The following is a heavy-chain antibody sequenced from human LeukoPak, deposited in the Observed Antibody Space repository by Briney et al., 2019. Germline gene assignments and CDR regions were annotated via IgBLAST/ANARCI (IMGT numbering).Heavy chain of an antibody. J-gene: IGHJ4*02. Sequence: GGSLRLSCAASGFPFNAYWMTWVRQAPGKGLEWVANIRQDGDTKYYVDSVKGRFTISRDNAMNSLYLQMNSLRAEDTATYYCARSLPYGTTWYGRSDFWGQGTLVTVSS. V-gene: IGHV3-7*03. CDR1: GFPFNAYW. D-gene: IGHD6-13*01. CDR2: IRQDGDTK. CDR3: ARSLPYGTTWYGRSDF.